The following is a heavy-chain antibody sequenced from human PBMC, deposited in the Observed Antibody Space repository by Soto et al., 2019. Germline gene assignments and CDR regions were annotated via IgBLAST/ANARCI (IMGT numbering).Heavy chain of an antibody. J-gene: IGHJ6*02. V-gene: IGHV3-21*01. Sequence: GGSLRLSCAASGFTFSKYRMNWVRQAPGKGLEWVSYISSSSSSKFYADSVKDRFTISRDNAKSSLYLQMNSLRAEDTAVYYCAREIMITFGGVIAPGYGMDGWGQGTTVTGSS. CDR1: GFTFSKYR. CDR2: ISSSSSSK. CDR3: AREIMITFGGVIAPGYGMDG. D-gene: IGHD3-16*02.